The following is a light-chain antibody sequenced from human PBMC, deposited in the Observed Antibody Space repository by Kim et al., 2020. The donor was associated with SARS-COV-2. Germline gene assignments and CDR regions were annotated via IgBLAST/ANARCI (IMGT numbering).Light chain of an antibody. CDR1: SSNIGNNV. Sequence: PGQKVTISCSGSSSNIGNNVVSWYQRLPGTAPKLLIYDNNKRPSGIPGRFSGSKSGTSATLGITGLQTGDEADYYCGTWDSGLSAVFGGGTQLTVL. CDR3: GTWDSGLSAV. J-gene: IGLJ3*02. CDR2: DNN. V-gene: IGLV1-51*01.